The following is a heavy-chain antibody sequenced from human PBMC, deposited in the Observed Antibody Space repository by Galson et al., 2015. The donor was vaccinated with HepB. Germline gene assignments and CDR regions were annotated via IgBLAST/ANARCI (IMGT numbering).Heavy chain of an antibody. CDR2: ISSSSSYI. D-gene: IGHD3-10*01. J-gene: IGHJ4*02. CDR3: ARVRGPMVRGTVYYFDY. Sequence: SLRLSCAASGFTFSSYSMNWVRQAPGKGLEWVSSISSSSSYIYYADSVKGRFTISRDNAKNSLYLQMNSLRAEDTAVYYCARVRGPMVRGTVYYFDYWGQGTLVTVSS. CDR1: GFTFSSYS. V-gene: IGHV3-21*01.